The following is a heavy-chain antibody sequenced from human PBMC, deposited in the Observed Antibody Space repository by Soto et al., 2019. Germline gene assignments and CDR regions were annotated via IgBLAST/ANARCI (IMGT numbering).Heavy chain of an antibody. CDR3: ATAQRYFDWLLCY. Sequence: ASVKVSCKVSGYTLTELSMHWLRQAPGKGLEWMGGFDPEDGETIYAQKFQGRVTMTEDTSTDTDYMELSSLRSEDTAVYYCATAQRYFDWLLCYWGQGTLVTVSS. V-gene: IGHV1-24*01. CDR2: FDPEDGET. J-gene: IGHJ4*02. CDR1: GYTLTELS. D-gene: IGHD3-9*01.